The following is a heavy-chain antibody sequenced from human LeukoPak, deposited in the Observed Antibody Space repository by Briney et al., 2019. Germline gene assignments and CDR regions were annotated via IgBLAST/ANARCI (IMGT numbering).Heavy chain of an antibody. CDR2: INPNSGGT. Sequence: ASVKVSCKASGYTFTSYGISWVRQAPGQGLEWMGWINPNSGGTNYAQKFQGRVTMTRDTSISTAYMELSRLRSDDTAVYYCARDQGRTRVDYWGQGTLVTVSS. CDR1: GYTFTSYG. D-gene: IGHD2-8*01. V-gene: IGHV1-2*02. J-gene: IGHJ4*02. CDR3: ARDQGRTRVDY.